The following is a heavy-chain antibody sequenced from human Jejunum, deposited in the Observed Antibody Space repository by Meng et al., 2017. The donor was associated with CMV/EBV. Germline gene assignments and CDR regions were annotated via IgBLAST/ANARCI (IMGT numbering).Heavy chain of an antibody. Sequence: HYWGWIRQSPGKGLEWIGTIYSSGRTYYNPSLKSRVTISVDTSRNHFSLNLTSVTAADAAVFYCVGVAIVVVPAALLWTYYFDFWGQGTLVTVSS. CDR3: VGVAIVVVPAALLWTYYFDF. D-gene: IGHD2-2*01. V-gene: IGHV4-39*07. J-gene: IGHJ4*02. CDR2: IYSSGRT. CDR1: HY.